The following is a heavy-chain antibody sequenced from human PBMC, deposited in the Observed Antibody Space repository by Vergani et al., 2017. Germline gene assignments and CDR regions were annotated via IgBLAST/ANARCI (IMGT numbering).Heavy chain of an antibody. D-gene: IGHD2-15*01. J-gene: IGHJ1*01. CDR2: ISYDGTQK. Sequence: VHLVEAGGGVVQPGRSLRLYCVVSGFTSSYYGMHRVRQAPGKGLEWVAVISYDGTQKYYADSVKGRLTISRDNSKRPLYLQMNSLRTEDTAVYYCATKSCGTPGCQIGYFREWGQGTLVTVSS. V-gene: IGHV3-30*03. CDR3: ATKSCGTPGCQIGYFRE. CDR1: GFTSSYYG.